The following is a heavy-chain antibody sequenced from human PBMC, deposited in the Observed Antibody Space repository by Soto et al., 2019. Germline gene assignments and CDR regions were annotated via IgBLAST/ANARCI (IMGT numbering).Heavy chain of an antibody. CDR2: INHSGST. J-gene: IGHJ3*02. D-gene: IGHD3-16*01. V-gene: IGHV4-34*01. CDR3: ARDSPTTGPTLGNAFDI. Sequence: SETLSLTCAVYGGSFSGYYWSWIRQPPGKGLEWIGEINHSGSTNYNPSLKSRVTISVDTSKNQFSLKLSSVTAADTAVYYCARDSPTTGPTLGNAFDIWGQGTMVTVS. CDR1: GGSFSGYY.